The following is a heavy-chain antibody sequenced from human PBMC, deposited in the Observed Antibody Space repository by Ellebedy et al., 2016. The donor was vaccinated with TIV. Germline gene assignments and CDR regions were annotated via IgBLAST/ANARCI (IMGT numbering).Heavy chain of an antibody. J-gene: IGHJ1*01. V-gene: IGHV1-69*06. CDR3: AREGREYNTPSQYFQN. CDR1: GDTFSSSA. Sequence: AASVKVSCKASGDTFSSSAISWVRQAPGQGLEWMGGIIPMFCTANYAQKFQGRVSITADKSTTTVYMEVSSLRSEDTAVYYCAREGREYNTPSQYFQNWGQGTVVTVSS. D-gene: IGHD5-24*01. CDR2: IIPMFCTA.